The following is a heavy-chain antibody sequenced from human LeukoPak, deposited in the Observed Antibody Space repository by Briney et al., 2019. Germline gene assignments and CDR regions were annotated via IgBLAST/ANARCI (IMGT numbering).Heavy chain of an antibody. Sequence: PGGSLRLSCAASGFTFSSYAMAWVRQAPGKGLEWVSAISGSGGITLYADSGKGRFTISRDNSKNTLYLQMNSLRAEDTAVYYCAKRREYCGGGTCGAEYFQHWGQAPWSPSPQ. CDR1: GFTFSSYA. CDR3: AKRREYCGGGTCGAEYFQH. CDR2: ISGSGGIT. V-gene: IGHV3-23*01. D-gene: IGHD2-15*01. J-gene: IGHJ1*01.